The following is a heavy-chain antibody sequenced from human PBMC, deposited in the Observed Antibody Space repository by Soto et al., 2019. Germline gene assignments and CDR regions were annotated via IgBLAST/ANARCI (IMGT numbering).Heavy chain of an antibody. J-gene: IGHJ3*02. CDR2: IIPIFGTA. D-gene: IGHD1-26*01. Sequence: SVKVSCKASGGTFSSYAISWVRQAPGQGLEWMGGIIPIFGTANYAQKFQGRVTITADESTSTAYMELSSLRSEDTAVYYCARDSGSYYGRYAFDIWGQGTMVTVSS. CDR3: ARDSGSYYGRYAFDI. V-gene: IGHV1-69*13. CDR1: GGTFSSYA.